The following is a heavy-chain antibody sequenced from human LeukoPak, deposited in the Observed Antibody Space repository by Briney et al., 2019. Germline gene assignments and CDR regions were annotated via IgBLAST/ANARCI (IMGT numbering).Heavy chain of an antibody. CDR3: ARDLGWRDSSGSSDY. Sequence: GASVKVSCKASGYTSTSYGISWVRQAPGQGLEWMGWISAYNGNTNYAQKLQGRVTMTTDTSTSTAYMELRSLRSDDTAVYYCARDLGWRDSSGSSDYWGQGTLVTVSS. V-gene: IGHV1-18*01. D-gene: IGHD3-22*01. J-gene: IGHJ4*02. CDR2: ISAYNGNT. CDR1: GYTSTSYG.